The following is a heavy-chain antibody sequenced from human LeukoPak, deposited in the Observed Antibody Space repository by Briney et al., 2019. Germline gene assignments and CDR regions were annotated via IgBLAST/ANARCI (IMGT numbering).Heavy chain of an antibody. CDR3: ARVAEAAAFDS. CDR1: GFTFSSYG. V-gene: IGHV3-21*01. Sequence: PGGSLRLSCAASGFTFSSYGMHWVRQAPGKGLEWVSSISTSSCYIYYADSMKGRFTISRDNSKKSLYLQMNSLRAEDTAVYYCARVAEAAAFDSWGQGTLVTVSS. CDR2: ISTSSCYI. D-gene: IGHD6-13*01. J-gene: IGHJ4*02.